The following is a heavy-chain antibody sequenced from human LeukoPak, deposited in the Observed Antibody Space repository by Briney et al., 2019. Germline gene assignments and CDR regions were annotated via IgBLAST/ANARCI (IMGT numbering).Heavy chain of an antibody. Sequence: VASVKVSCKASGYTFINYGISWVRQAPGQGLEWMGWISGYNGNTKYAEKLQGRVTMTTDTSTSTAYMELRSLRSDDTAMYYCARDDRRIVVSTMSDAFDIWGQGTMVTVSS. J-gene: IGHJ3*02. CDR2: ISGYNGNT. V-gene: IGHV1-18*01. CDR3: ARDDRRIVVSTMSDAFDI. CDR1: GYTFINYG. D-gene: IGHD3-22*01.